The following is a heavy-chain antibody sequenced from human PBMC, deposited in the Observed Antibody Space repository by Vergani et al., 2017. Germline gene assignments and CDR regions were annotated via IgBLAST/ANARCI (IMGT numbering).Heavy chain of an antibody. V-gene: IGHV3-23*01. CDR2: IKNNGDST. CDR1: GFTFSSHA. Sequence: EVQLLQSEGAVVQPGGSLRLSCAASGFTFSSHAMSWVRQGHGQGLEWVSSIKNNGDSTHYADSVKGRFTISRDNSKNTLYLQMNSLRVEDTAVYYCGRGSDNYNWGQGTLVTVSS. CDR3: GRGSDNYN. J-gene: IGHJ4*02. D-gene: IGHD5-24*01.